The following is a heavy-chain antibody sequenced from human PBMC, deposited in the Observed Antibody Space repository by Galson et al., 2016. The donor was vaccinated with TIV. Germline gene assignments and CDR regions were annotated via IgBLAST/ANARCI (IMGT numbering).Heavy chain of an antibody. CDR1: GFSVSDDC. V-gene: IGHV3-53*01. D-gene: IGHD2-15*01. CDR3: ARATSALIPFGYHFDY. Sequence: SLRLSCAASGFSVSDDCMSWVRQAPGKGLEWLSIIYPDYSGGNMFYADSVKGRFTLSRDNSKNTVSLQMHGLRAEDTAVYYCARATSALIPFGYHFDYWGPGTLVTVSS. CDR2: IYPDYSGGNM. J-gene: IGHJ4*02.